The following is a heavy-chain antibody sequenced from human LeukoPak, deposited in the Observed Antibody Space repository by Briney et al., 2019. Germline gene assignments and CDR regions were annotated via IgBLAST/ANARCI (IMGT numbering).Heavy chain of an antibody. CDR3: AREHSSGWYPAFDY. V-gene: IGHV3-7*01. J-gene: IGHJ4*02. CDR1: GFTFSSYW. Sequence: GGSLRLSCAASGFTFSSYWMSWVRQAPGKGLEWVANIKQDGSEKYYVDSVKGRFTISRDNAKNSLYLQMNSLRAEDTAVYYCAREHSSGWYPAFDYWGQGTLVTVSS. CDR2: IKQDGSEK. D-gene: IGHD6-19*01.